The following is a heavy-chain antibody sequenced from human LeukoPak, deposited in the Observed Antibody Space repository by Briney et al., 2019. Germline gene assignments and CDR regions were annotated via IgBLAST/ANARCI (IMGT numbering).Heavy chain of an antibody. Sequence: GGSLRLSCAASGFTFSSYEMNWVRQAPGKGLEWVSAISGSGGSTYYADSVKCRFTISRDNSKNTPYLQMNSLRAEDTAVYYCAKDPGDSSGYFDYWGQGTLVTVSS. J-gene: IGHJ4*02. CDR3: AKDPGDSSGYFDY. D-gene: IGHD3-22*01. CDR1: GFTFSSYE. V-gene: IGHV3-23*01. CDR2: ISGSGGST.